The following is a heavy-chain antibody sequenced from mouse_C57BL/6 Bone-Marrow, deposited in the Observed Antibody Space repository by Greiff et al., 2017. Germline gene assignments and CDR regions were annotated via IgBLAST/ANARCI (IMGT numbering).Heavy chain of an antibody. D-gene: IGHD1-1*01. Sequence: QVQLQQSGPELVKPGASVKISCKASGYAFSSSWMNWVKQRPGKGLEWIGRIYPGDGDTNYNGKFKGKATLTADKSSSTAYMQLSSLTSEDSAVYFCARSGFGYYGSSHWYFDVWGTGTTVTVSS. CDR3: ARSGFGYYGSSHWYFDV. CDR2: IYPGDGDT. V-gene: IGHV1-82*01. CDR1: GYAFSSSW. J-gene: IGHJ1*03.